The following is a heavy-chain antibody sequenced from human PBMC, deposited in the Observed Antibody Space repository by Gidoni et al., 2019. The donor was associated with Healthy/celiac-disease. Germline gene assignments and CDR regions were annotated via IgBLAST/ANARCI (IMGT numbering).Heavy chain of an antibody. J-gene: IGHJ5*02. Sequence: QVTLTESGPVLVKPTETLTLTCTVSGFSLSNARMGVSWIRQPPGKALEWLAHIFSNDEKSYSTSLKSRLTISKDTSKSQVVLTMTNMDPVDTATYYCARIAGFWSGYTTSNWFDPWGQGTLVTVSS. CDR1: GFSLSNARMG. CDR3: ARIAGFWSGYTTSNWFDP. CDR2: IFSNDEK. D-gene: IGHD3-3*01. V-gene: IGHV2-26*01.